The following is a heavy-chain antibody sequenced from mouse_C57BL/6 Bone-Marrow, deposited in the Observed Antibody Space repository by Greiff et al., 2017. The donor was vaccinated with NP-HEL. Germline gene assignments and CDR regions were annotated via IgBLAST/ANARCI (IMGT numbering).Heavy chain of an antibody. J-gene: IGHJ3*01. CDR2: IDPETGGT. Sequence: QVQLQQPGAELVKPGASVKLSCKASGYTFTDYEMHWVKQTPVHGLEWIGAIDPETGGTAYNQKFKGKAILTADKSSSTAYMELRSLTSEDSAVYYCTRGYYYSAWFAYWGQGTLVTVSA. V-gene: IGHV1-15*01. D-gene: IGHD2-1*01. CDR1: GYTFTDYE. CDR3: TRGYYYSAWFAY.